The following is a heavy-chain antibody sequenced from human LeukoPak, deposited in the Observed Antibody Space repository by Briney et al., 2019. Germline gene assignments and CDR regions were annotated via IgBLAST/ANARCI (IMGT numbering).Heavy chain of an antibody. CDR2: ISGSGGST. CDR3: AKIREPYLVGAYFDC. D-gene: IGHD2-8*02. V-gene: IGHV3-23*01. CDR1: GFTFTSYA. J-gene: IGHJ4*02. Sequence: GRSLRPSCAASGFTFTSYAMSWVRQAPGKGLEWVSAISGSGGSTYYADSVKGRFTISRDNSKNTLYLQMNSLRAEDTAVYYCAKIREPYLVGAYFDCWGQGTLVTGSS.